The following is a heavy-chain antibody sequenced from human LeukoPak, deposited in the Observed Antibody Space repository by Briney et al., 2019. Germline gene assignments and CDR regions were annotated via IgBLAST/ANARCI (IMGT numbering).Heavy chain of an antibody. J-gene: IGHJ4*02. CDR2: INHSGST. V-gene: IGHV4-34*01. D-gene: IGHD6-13*01. CDR3: ARAGRVSSSWYAKRSFDY. Sequence: PSETLSLTCAVYGGSFSGYYWSWIRQSPGKGLEWIGEINHSGSTNYNPSLKSRVTISVDTSKNQFSLKLSSVTAADTAVYYCARAGRVSSSWYAKRSFDYWGQGTLVTVSS. CDR1: GGSFSGYY.